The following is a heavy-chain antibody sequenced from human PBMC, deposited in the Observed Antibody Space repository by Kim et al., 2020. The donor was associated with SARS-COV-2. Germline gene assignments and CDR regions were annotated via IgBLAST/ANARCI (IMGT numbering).Heavy chain of an antibody. J-gene: IGHJ6*03. D-gene: IGHD5-18*01. Sequence: GGSLRLSCVASGFSFSRFGMSWVRQCPGKGLEWVASIRGTSGGTRKADSVEGRFTISRDNSKNTLYLQMNSLRAEDTAVYYCAREGTPGYSSWSDIGYY. CDR1: GFSFSRFG. CDR3: AREGTPGYSSWSDIGYY. CDR2: IRGTSGGT. V-gene: IGHV3-23*01.